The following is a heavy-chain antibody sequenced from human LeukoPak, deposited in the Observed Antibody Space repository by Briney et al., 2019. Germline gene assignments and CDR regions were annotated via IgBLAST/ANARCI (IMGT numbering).Heavy chain of an antibody. V-gene: IGHV4-34*01. CDR2: INHSGST. CDR1: GVSFSGYY. Sequence: SETLSLTCAVYGVSFSGYYWSWIRQPPGKGLEWIGEINHSGSTNYNPSLKSRVTISVDTSKNQFSLKLSSVTAADTAVYYCARKYYYDSCGIGHSYGMDVWGQGTTVTVSS. J-gene: IGHJ6*02. CDR3: ARKYYYDSCGIGHSYGMDV. D-gene: IGHD3-22*01.